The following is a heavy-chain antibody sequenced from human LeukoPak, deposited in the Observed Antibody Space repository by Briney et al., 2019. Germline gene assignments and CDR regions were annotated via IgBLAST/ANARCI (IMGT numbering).Heavy chain of an antibody. CDR2: IYYSGST. D-gene: IGHD1-26*01. J-gene: IGHJ6*02. Sequence: SETLSLTCTVPGGSVSSYYWSWIRQPPGKGLEWIGYIYYSGSTNYNPSLKSRVTISVDTSKNQFSLKLSSVTAADTAVYYCARVPYAQHSGSYYRPIDYGMDVWGQGTTVTVSS. CDR3: ARVPYAQHSGSYYRPIDYGMDV. V-gene: IGHV4-59*02. CDR1: GGSVSSYY.